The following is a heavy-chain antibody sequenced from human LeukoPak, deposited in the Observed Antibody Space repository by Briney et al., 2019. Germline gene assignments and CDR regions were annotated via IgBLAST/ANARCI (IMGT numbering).Heavy chain of an antibody. V-gene: IGHV1-18*01. D-gene: IGHD3-3*01. CDR3: ARNGLLRFHDWFDP. CDR1: GYTFTSYG. J-gene: IGHJ5*02. CDR2: ISAYDGNT. Sequence: ASVKVSCKASGYTFTSYGIGWVRQAPGQGLEWMGWISAYDGNTNYAQKLQGRVTMTTDTSTSTAYMELRSLRSDDTAVYYCARNGLLRFHDWFDPWGQGTLVTVSS.